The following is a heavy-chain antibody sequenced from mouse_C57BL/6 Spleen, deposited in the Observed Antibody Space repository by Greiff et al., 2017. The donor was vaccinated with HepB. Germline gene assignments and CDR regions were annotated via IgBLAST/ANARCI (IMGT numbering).Heavy chain of an antibody. J-gene: IGHJ3*01. D-gene: IGHD1-1*01. V-gene: IGHV5-4*01. CDR1: GFTFSSYA. CDR2: ISDGVSDT. CDR3: ARDYCSSDGFAY. Sequence: EVKLMESGGGLVKPGGSLKLSCAASGFTFSSYAMSWVRQTPEKRLEWVATISDGVSDTYYPDNVKGRGTISRHKVKNKLYLQMSHLKSEDTAMYDCARDYCSSDGFAYWGQGTLVTVSA.